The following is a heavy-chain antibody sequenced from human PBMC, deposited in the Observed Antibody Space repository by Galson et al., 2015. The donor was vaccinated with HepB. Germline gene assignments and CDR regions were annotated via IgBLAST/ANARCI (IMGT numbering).Heavy chain of an antibody. J-gene: IGHJ4*02. CDR2: INAGNGNT. CDR1: GYTFTSYA. V-gene: IGHV1-3*01. Sequence: SVKVSCKASGYTFTSYAMHWVRQAPGQRLEWMGWINAGNGNTKYAQKFQGRVTITRDTSTSTGYMELSSLRSEDTAVYYCARGSGWYYFDYWGQGTLVTVSS. D-gene: IGHD6-13*01. CDR3: ARGSGWYYFDY.